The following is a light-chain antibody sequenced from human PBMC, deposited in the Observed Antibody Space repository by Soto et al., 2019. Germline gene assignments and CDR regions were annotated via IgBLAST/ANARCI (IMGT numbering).Light chain of an antibody. V-gene: IGLV2-23*01. CDR3: SSYAGRSTMI. J-gene: IGLJ2*01. CDR2: EGS. CDR1: SSDVGNYDL. Sequence: QAASVSGSLGQSITISCTGTSSDVGNYDLFSWYQQHPGKVPKLIIYEGSKWPSGVSHRFSGAKSGNTASLTISGLRAEDEADYYCSSYAGRSTMIFGGGTKLTVL.